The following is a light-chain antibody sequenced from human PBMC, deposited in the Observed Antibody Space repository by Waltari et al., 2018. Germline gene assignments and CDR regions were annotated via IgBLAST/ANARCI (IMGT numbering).Light chain of an antibody. CDR1: ELGHKF. V-gene: IGLV3-1*01. CDR3: QAWDDSVCG. Sequence: SYELTQPPSVSVTRGQTANIPCSGEELGHKFAYWYQQRPGQSPLLVIYQDRKRPSGISERFSGSTSGNTTTLTITGAQAIDEADYYCQAWDDSVCGFGGGTRLTVL. CDR2: QDR. J-gene: IGLJ2*01.